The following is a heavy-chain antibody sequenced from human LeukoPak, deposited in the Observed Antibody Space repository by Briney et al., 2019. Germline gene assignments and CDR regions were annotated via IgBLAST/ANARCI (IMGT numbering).Heavy chain of an antibody. CDR2: ISSSSSTI. CDR3: ARVARIAAAGTRGIYYYYGMDV. D-gene: IGHD6-13*01. J-gene: IGHJ6*02. Sequence: GGSLRLSCAASGFTFSSYSMSWVRQAPGKGLEWVSYISSSSSTIYYADSVKGRFTISRDNAKNSLYLQMNSLGDEDTAVYYCARVARIAAAGTRGIYYYYGMDVWGQGTTVTVSS. CDR1: GFTFSSYS. V-gene: IGHV3-48*02.